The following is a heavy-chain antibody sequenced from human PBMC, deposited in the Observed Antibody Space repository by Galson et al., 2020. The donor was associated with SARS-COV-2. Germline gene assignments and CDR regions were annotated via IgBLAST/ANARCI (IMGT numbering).Heavy chain of an antibody. CDR3: ASGPPIGRVGGGWFDP. J-gene: IGHJ5*02. V-gene: IGHV1-24*01. D-gene: IGHD2-8*02. CDR1: GYTLTELS. Sequence: ASVKVSCKVSGYTLTELSMHWVRQAPGKGLEWMGGFDPEDGATIYAQKFQGRVTMTEDTSTDTAYMELSSLRSEDTAVYYCASGPPIGRVGGGWFDPWGQGTLVTVSS. CDR2: FDPEDGAT.